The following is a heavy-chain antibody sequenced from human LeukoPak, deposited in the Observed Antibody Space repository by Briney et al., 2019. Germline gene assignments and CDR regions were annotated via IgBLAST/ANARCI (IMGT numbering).Heavy chain of an antibody. J-gene: IGHJ4*02. V-gene: IGHV3-21*01. CDR3: ARSTEMATMGFDY. CDR2: ISSSSTYI. Sequence: PGGSLRLSCAASGFTFSNYNMNWVRQAPGKGLEWVSSISSSSTYIYYADSVKGRFTISRDNAKNSLYLQMNSLRAEDTAVYYCARSTEMATMGFDYWGQGTLVTVSS. D-gene: IGHD5-24*01. CDR1: GFTFSNYN.